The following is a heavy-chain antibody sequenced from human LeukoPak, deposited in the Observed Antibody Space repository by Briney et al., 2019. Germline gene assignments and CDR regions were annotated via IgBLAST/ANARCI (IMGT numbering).Heavy chain of an antibody. CDR1: GYTFTSYG. Sequence: GASVKVSCKASGYTFTSYGISWVRQAPGQGLEWMGWISAYNGNTNYAQKLQGRVTITADESTSTVYMEVTSLRSEDMAVYYCARERDYWFDPWGQGTLVTVSS. CDR3: ARERDYWFDP. V-gene: IGHV1-18*03. D-gene: IGHD3-10*01. J-gene: IGHJ5*02. CDR2: ISAYNGNT.